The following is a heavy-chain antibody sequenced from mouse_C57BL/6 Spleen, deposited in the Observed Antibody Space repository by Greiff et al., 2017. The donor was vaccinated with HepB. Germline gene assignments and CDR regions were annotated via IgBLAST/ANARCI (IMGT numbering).Heavy chain of an antibody. J-gene: IGHJ1*03. CDR3: ARPPYGSSYGWYFDV. Sequence: EVQLQQSGPELVKPGASVKISCKASGYTFTDYYMNWVKQSHGKSLEWIGDINPNNGGTSYNQKFKGKATLTVDKSSSTAYMELRSLTSEDSAVYYCARPPYGSSYGWYFDVWGTGTTVTVSS. CDR1: GYTFTDYY. D-gene: IGHD1-1*01. CDR2: INPNNGGT. V-gene: IGHV1-26*01.